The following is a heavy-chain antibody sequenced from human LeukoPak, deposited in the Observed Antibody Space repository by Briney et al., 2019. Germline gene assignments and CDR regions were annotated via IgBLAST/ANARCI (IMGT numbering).Heavy chain of an antibody. J-gene: IGHJ4*02. CDR2: IWYDGSNK. V-gene: IGHV3-33*01. CDR1: GFTFSSYG. D-gene: IGHD2-21*02. CDR3: ARDYCGGDCHVDY. Sequence: GGSLRLSCAASGFTFSSYGMHWVRQAPGKGLEWVAVIWYDGSNKYYADSVKGRFTISRDNSKNTLYPQMNSLRAEDTAVYYCARDYCGGDCHVDYWGQGTLVTVSA.